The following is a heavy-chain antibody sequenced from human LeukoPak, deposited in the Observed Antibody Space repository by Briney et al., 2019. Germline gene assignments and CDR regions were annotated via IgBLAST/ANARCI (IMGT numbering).Heavy chain of an antibody. J-gene: IGHJ4*02. D-gene: IGHD2/OR15-2a*01. CDR3: AKRGEVSTYYYFES. V-gene: IGHV3-21*04. CDR1: GFTLSIYS. CDR2: ISSSGSHI. Sequence: GGSLRLSCAASGFTLSIYSMNWVRQAPGKGLEWVSCISSSGSHIYYSDSVKGRFTISRDNSKSTLFLQMDSLRVEDTALYYCAKRGEVSTYYYFESWGQGALVTVSS.